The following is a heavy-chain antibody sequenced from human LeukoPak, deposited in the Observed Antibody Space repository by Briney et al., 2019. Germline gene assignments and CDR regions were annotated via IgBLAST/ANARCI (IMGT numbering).Heavy chain of an antibody. CDR2: INNSGST. CDR1: GGPISSSY. J-gene: IGHJ5*02. CDR3: ARGGSWFDP. D-gene: IGHD3-10*01. V-gene: IGHV4-59*01. Sequence: SETLSLTCSVSGGPISSSYWNWIRQPPGKTLEWIGYINNSGSTNYNPSLKSRVTISVDTSKNQFSLKLTSLTAADTAVYYCARGGSWFDPWGQGTLVTVSS.